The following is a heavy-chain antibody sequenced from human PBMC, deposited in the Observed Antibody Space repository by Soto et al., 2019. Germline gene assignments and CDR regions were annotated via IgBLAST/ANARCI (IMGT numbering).Heavy chain of an antibody. CDR1: GGSISSSSYY. D-gene: IGHD2-21*02. J-gene: IGHJ5*02. CDR2: IYYSGST. V-gene: IGHV4-39*01. Sequence: PSETLSLTCTVSGGSISSSSYYWGWIRQPPGKGLEWIGSIYYSGSTYYNPSLKSRATLSVDTSKNQFSLKMTSVTAADAAVYYYARQVVHEHIVVVTAIGWCDPWGRGTVVTVSS. CDR3: ARQVVHEHIVVVTAIGWCDP.